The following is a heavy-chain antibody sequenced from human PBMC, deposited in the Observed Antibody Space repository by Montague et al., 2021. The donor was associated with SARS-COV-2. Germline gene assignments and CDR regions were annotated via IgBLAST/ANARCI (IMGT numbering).Heavy chain of an antibody. D-gene: IGHD3-22*01. CDR1: VGSISSNNCY. J-gene: IGHJ4*02. V-gene: IGHV4-39*06. Sequence: SETLSLTCTVSVGSISSNNCYWGWIRQPQGKALEGIGSNYYSRGTYSNPTLQSRVTMSVDTSENQFTLRLSSVTAAATAVYYCARDGFYYDRSGPSNFDYWGQGTLVTVSS. CDR3: ARDGFYYDRSGPSNFDY. CDR2: NYYSRGT.